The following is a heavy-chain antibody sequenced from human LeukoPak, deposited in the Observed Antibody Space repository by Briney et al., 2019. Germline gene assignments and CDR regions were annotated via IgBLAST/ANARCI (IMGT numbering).Heavy chain of an antibody. J-gene: IGHJ5*02. CDR3: ARVQQLVRRNWFDP. D-gene: IGHD6-13*01. Sequence: ASVKVSCKTSGYTFVNFGISWVRQAPGQGLEWMGWTSTSTIHTNYAQKFQGRLTMTTDTSTSTAYMELRSLRSDDTAVYYCARVQQLVRRNWFDPWGQGTLVTVSS. V-gene: IGHV1-18*04. CDR1: GYTFVNFG. CDR2: TSTSTIHT.